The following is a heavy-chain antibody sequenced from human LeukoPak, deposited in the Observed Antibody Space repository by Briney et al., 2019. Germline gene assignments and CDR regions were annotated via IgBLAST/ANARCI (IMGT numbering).Heavy chain of an antibody. CDR3: ARGGTDWFDP. J-gene: IGHJ5*02. Sequence: ASVKVSCKASGGTFSSYAISWVRQAPGQGLEWMGRINPNSGGTNYAQKFQGRVTMTRDTSISTAYMELSRLRSDDTAVYYCARGGTDWFDPWGQGTLVTVSS. CDR2: INPNSGGT. D-gene: IGHD1-1*01. CDR1: GGTFSSYA. V-gene: IGHV1-2*06.